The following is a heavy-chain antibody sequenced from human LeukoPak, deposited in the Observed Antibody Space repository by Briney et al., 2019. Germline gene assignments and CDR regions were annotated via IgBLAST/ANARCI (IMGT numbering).Heavy chain of an antibody. CDR2: ISYDGSNK. Sequence: GGSLRLSCAASRFTFSSYGMHWVRQAPGKGLEWVAVISYDGSNKYYADSVKGRFTISRDNSKNTLYLQMNSLRAEDTAVYYCAKSSGSYTHDAFDIWGQGTMVTVSS. V-gene: IGHV3-30*18. D-gene: IGHD3-10*01. CDR3: AKSSGSYTHDAFDI. J-gene: IGHJ3*02. CDR1: RFTFSSYG.